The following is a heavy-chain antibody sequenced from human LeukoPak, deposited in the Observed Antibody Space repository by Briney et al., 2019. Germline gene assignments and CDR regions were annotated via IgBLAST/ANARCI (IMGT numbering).Heavy chain of an antibody. V-gene: IGHV2-5*02. Sequence: SGPTLVKPTQTLTLTCTFSGFSLSTSGVGVGWIRQPPGKALEWPALIYWDDDKRYSPSLKSRLTITKDTSKNQVVLTMTNMDPVDTATYYCAHSSGSYYNGWFDPWGQGTLVTVSS. CDR1: GFSLSTSGVG. D-gene: IGHD3-10*01. J-gene: IGHJ5*02. CDR3: AHSSGSYYNGWFDP. CDR2: IYWDDDK.